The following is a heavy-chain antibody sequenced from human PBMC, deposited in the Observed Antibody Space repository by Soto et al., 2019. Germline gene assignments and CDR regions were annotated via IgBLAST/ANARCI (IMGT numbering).Heavy chain of an antibody. CDR3: AKVYWPARGSGSPLDY. J-gene: IGHJ4*02. V-gene: IGHV3-30*18. Sequence: QVQLVESGGGVVQPGRSLRLSCAASGITFSSYDMHWVRQAPGKGLEWVAVISYDGIKKDYADSVKGRFTMSRDNAKNTLYLQISGLRAPDTAVYYCAKVYWPARGSGSPLDYWGQGTLVTVSS. D-gene: IGHD3-10*01. CDR2: ISYDGIKK. CDR1: GITFSSYD.